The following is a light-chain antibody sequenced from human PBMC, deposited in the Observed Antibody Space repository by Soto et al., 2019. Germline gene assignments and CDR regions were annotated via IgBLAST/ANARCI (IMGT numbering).Light chain of an antibody. Sequence: EIVLTQSPGTLSLSPGERATLSCRASQSVWHNYLAWYQQKPGQAPKLLIYGASSRATGIPDRFSGSGSGTDFTLTISRLESEDFAFYYCQQYDSYTRRLTFGGGTKVEIK. V-gene: IGKV3-20*01. CDR2: GAS. J-gene: IGKJ4*01. CDR3: QQYDSYTRRLT. CDR1: QSVWHNY.